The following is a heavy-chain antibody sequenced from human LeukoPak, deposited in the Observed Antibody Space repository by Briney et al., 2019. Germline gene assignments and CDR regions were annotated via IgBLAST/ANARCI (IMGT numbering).Heavy chain of an antibody. CDR1: GFTFSSYG. Sequence: GGSLRLSCAASGFTFSSYGMHWVRQAPGKGLEWVTFIEYDGSYKYYADSVKGRFTISRDNSKNTLYLQMNSLRAEDTAVYYCAKPAISSRGWYYDYWGQGTLVTVSS. CDR3: AKPAISSRGWYYDY. J-gene: IGHJ4*02. CDR2: IEYDGSYK. D-gene: IGHD6-19*01. V-gene: IGHV3-30*02.